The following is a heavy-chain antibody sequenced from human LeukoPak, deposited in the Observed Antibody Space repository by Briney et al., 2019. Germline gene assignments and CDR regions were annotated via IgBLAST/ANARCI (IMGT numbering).Heavy chain of an antibody. J-gene: IGHJ4*02. Sequence: PGGSLRLSCAASGFTFSDYYMSWIRQAPGKGLEWVSYISSSGSTIYYADPVKGRFTISRDNAKNSLYLQMNSLRAEDTAVYYCARTITMVRGPIRFDYWGQGTLVTVSS. V-gene: IGHV3-11*04. CDR1: GFTFSDYY. CDR2: ISSSGSTI. D-gene: IGHD3-10*01. CDR3: ARTITMVRGPIRFDY.